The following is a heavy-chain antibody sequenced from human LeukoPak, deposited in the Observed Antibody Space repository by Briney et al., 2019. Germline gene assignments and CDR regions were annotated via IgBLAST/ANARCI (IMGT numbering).Heavy chain of an antibody. CDR1: GYTFSSYA. Sequence: GASLRLSCAASGYTFSSYAMHWVRQAPGQGLEYVSAISSNGGSTYYANSVKGRFTISRDNSKNTVYLQMGSLRAEDMAVYYCARGVYSSSWYTVYFDSWGQGTLVTVSS. CDR2: ISSNGGST. J-gene: IGHJ4*02. D-gene: IGHD6-13*01. CDR3: ARGVYSSSWYTVYFDS. V-gene: IGHV3-64*01.